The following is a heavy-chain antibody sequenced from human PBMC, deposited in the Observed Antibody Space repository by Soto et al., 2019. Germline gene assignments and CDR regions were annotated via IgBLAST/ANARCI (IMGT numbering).Heavy chain of an antibody. CDR1: GFTFSIYT. V-gene: IGHV3-23*01. D-gene: IGHD1-1*01. CDR2: IYGNGRST. CDR3: AKDFTPDSRWNIDY. J-gene: IGHJ4*02. Sequence: EVQLLESGGGLVQPAGSLRLSCAASGFTFSIYTMSWFRQAPGKGLEWVSSIYGNGRSTFYSASVKGRFNISRDNSGNTVYLQMSSLRVEDTAIYYCAKDFTPDSRWNIDYWGQGSLVTVSS.